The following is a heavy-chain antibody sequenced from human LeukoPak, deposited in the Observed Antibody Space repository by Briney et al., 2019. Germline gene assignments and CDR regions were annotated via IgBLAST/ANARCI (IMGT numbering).Heavy chain of an antibody. J-gene: IGHJ6*03. CDR2: ISYIGST. V-gene: IGHV4-59*01. Sequence: SETLSLTCTVSGGSISSYYWSWIRQPAGKGLEWIGYISYIGSTKYNPSLKSRVTISEDTSKKQFSLKLSSVTAADTAVYYCAGSYDYYLDVWAKGTRVTVSS. CDR3: AGSYDYYLDV. CDR1: GGSISSYY.